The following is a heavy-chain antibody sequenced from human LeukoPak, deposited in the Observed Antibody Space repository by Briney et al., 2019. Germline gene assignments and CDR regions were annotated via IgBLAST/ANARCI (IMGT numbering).Heavy chain of an antibody. CDR2: IIPIFGTA. CDR1: GGTFSSYA. J-gene: IGHJ5*02. V-gene: IGHV1-69*05. CDR3: ARDPSGLLWFGEFQNWFDP. Sequence: SVKVSCXASGGTFSSYAISWVRQAHGQGLEWMGRIIPIFGTANYAQKFQGRVAITTDESTSTAYMELSSLRSEDTAVYYCARDPSGLLWFGEFQNWFDPWGQGTLVTVSS. D-gene: IGHD3-10*01.